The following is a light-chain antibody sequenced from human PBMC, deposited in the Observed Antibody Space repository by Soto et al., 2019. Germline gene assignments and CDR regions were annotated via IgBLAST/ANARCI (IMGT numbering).Light chain of an antibody. J-gene: IGKJ1*01. CDR3: QQSYSTPRT. CDR2: AAS. Sequence: DVPMTQSPSSLSASVGDRVTITCRARQSISSYLNWYQQKPGKAPKLLIYAASSLQSGVPSRFSGSGSGTDFTLTISRLKPEDFATYYCQQSYSTPRTFGQGTKVEIK. CDR1: QSISSY. V-gene: IGKV1-39*01.